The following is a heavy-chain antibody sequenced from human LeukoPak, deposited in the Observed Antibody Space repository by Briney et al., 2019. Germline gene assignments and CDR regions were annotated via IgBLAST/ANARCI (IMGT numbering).Heavy chain of an antibody. CDR1: GFTLSNYW. CDR2: VDPDGTTT. Sequence: GGSLRLSCAASGFTLSNYWMHWVRQAPGEGLVWVSRVDPDGTTTNYADSVTGRFTTSRDNAKNTLYLQMNSLRAEDTAVYYCAKGGYYASSGSYAFDIWGQGTVVTVSS. CDR3: AKGGYYASSGSYAFDI. D-gene: IGHD3-22*01. J-gene: IGHJ3*02. V-gene: IGHV3-74*01.